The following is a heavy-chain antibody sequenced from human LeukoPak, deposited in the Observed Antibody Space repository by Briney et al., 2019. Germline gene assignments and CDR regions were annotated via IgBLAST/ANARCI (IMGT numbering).Heavy chain of an antibody. Sequence: GGSLRLSCAASGFTFSSYWMHWVRQAPGKGLVWVSRINTDGSSTSYADSVKGRFTISRDNSKNTLYLQMNSLRAEDTAVYYCARGSKTDYGDNTYWGQGTLVTVSS. CDR2: INTDGSST. CDR1: GFTFSSYW. J-gene: IGHJ4*02. CDR3: ARGSKTDYGDNTY. D-gene: IGHD4-17*01. V-gene: IGHV3-74*01.